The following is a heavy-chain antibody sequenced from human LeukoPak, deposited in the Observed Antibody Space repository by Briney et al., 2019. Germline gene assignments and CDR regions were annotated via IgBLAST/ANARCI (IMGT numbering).Heavy chain of an antibody. J-gene: IGHJ6*02. CDR2: IYYSGST. CDR1: GGSISSYY. D-gene: IGHD5-18*01. Sequence: SGTLSLTCTVSGGSISSYYWSWIRQPPGKGLEWIGYIYYSGSTNYNPSLKSRVTISVDTSKNQFSLKLSSVTAADTAVYYCARGLGTAMVTYYYYYGMDVWGQGTTVTVSS. CDR3: ARGLGTAMVTYYYYYGMDV. V-gene: IGHV4-59*08.